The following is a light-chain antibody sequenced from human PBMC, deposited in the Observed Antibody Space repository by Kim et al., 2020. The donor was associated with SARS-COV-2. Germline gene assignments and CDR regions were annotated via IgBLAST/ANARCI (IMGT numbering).Light chain of an antibody. Sequence: TVTISCTGSSSNIGAGFDVHWYQQLPDTAPKVLIYGDTKRPSGVPDRFSGSKSVTSASLVITRLQAEDEAIYYCQSYDTSLSGALFGGGTQLTVL. V-gene: IGLV1-40*01. CDR2: GDT. CDR3: QSYDTSLSGAL. CDR1: SSNIGAGFD. J-gene: IGLJ3*02.